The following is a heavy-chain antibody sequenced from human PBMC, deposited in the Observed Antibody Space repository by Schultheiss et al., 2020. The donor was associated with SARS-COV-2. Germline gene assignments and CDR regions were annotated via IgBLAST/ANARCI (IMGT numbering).Heavy chain of an antibody. Sequence: SETLSLTCAVSGYSISSGYYWGWIRQPPGKGLEWIGYISYSGSTYYNPSLKSLVTISVDTSKNQFSLKLSSVTAADTAVYYCARGEGRAFDPWGQGTLVTVSS. J-gene: IGHJ5*02. CDR3: ARGEGRAFDP. CDR1: GYSISSGYY. CDR2: ISYSGST. V-gene: IGHV4-38-2*01.